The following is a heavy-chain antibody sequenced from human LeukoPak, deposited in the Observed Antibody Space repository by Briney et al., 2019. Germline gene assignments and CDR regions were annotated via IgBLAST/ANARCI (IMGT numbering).Heavy chain of an antibody. D-gene: IGHD6-13*01. CDR2: IIPIFGTA. CDR3: ASSPSSWYWFDP. J-gene: IGHJ5*02. Sequence: GASVKVSCKVSGYTLTELSMHWVRQAPGQGLEWMGGIIPIFGTANYAQKFQGRVTITTDESTSTAYMELSSLRSEDTAVYYCASSPSSWYWFDPWGQGTLVTVSS. CDR1: GYTLTELS. V-gene: IGHV1-69*05.